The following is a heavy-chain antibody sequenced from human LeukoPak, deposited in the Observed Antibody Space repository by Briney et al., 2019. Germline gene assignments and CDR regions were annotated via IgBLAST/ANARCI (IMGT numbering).Heavy chain of an antibody. J-gene: IGHJ3*02. V-gene: IGHV4-39*07. CDR2: IYYSGST. D-gene: IGHD1-1*01. CDR3: ARPNWHDARLGAFNI. CDR1: GDSFTSVTDY. Sequence: SETLSLTRTVSGDSFTSVTDYWAWIRQPPGKGLEWIGSIYYSGSTYYNPSLKSRVTISVDTSKNQFSLKLSSVTAADTAMYYCARPNWHDARLGAFNIWGQGTMVTVSS.